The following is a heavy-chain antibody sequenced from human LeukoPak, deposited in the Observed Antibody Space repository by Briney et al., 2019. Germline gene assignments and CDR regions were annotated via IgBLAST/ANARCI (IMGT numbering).Heavy chain of an antibody. Sequence: GGSLRLSCAASGFTFSSYGMHWVRQAPGKGLEWVAVIWYDGSNKYLADSVKGRFTISRDNSKNTLYLQMNSLRDEDTAVYYCVRYFDYWGQGTLVTVSS. CDR3: VRYFDY. J-gene: IGHJ4*02. CDR1: GFTFSSYG. V-gene: IGHV3-33*01. CDR2: IWYDGSNK.